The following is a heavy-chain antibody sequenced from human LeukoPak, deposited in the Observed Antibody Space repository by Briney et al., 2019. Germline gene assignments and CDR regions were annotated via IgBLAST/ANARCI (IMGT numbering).Heavy chain of an antibody. V-gene: IGHV1-18*01. CDR2: ISAYNGNT. D-gene: IGHD3-3*01. CDR1: GYTFTSYG. Sequence: ASVKVSCKASGYTFTSYGISWVRQAPGQGLEWMGWISAYNGNTNYAQKLQGRVTMTTDTSTSTAYMELRSLRSVDTAVYYCARDEYAIFGVGYMDVWGKGTTVTVSS. CDR3: ARDEYAIFGVGYMDV. J-gene: IGHJ6*03.